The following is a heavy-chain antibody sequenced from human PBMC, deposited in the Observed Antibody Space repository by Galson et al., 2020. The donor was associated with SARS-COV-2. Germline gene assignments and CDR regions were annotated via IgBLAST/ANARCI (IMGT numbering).Heavy chain of an antibody. CDR2: INPNSGGT. CDR1: GYTFTGYY. D-gene: IGHD6-6*01. Sequence: ASVKVSCKASGYTFTGYYMHWVRQAPGQGLEWMGWINPNSGGTNYAQKFQGWVTMTRDTSISTAYMELSRLRSDDTAVYYCALSLAARLRGYDAFDIWGQGTMVTVSS. V-gene: IGHV1-2*04. CDR3: ALSLAARLRGYDAFDI. J-gene: IGHJ3*02.